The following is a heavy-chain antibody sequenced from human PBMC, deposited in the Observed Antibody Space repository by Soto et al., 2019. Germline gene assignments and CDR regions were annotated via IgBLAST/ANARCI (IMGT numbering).Heavy chain of an antibody. CDR2: ISGSGGST. CDR1: GFTFSSYA. D-gene: IGHD3-3*01. J-gene: IGHJ6*03. CDR3: AREIAAIFGVVTHYYMDV. V-gene: IGHV3-23*01. Sequence: GGSLRLSCAASGFTFSSYAMSWVRQAPGKGLEWVSAISGSGGSTYYADSVKGRFTISRDNSKNTLYLQMNSLRAEDTAVYYCAREIAAIFGVVTHYYMDVWGKGTTVTVSS.